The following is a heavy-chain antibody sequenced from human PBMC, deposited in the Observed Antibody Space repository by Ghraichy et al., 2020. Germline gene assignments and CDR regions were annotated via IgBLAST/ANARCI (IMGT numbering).Heavy chain of an antibody. CDR2: ITGSGGST. V-gene: IGHV3-23*01. J-gene: IGHJ6*02. CDR3: AKFSPPYGMDV. Sequence: GGSLRHSCAASGFTFSNYAMSWVRQAPGKGLEWVSTITGSGGSTYYADSVRGRFTISTDNSKNTLYLQMHSLRAEDTAVYYCAKFSPPYGMDVWGQGTTVTVSS. CDR1: GFTFSNYA.